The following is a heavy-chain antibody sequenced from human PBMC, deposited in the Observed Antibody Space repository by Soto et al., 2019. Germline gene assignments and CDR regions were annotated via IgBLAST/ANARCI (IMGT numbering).Heavy chain of an antibody. V-gene: IGHV1-46*03. D-gene: IGHD3-9*01. CDR1: RYTFTSYY. CDR3: ARVIPHYDILTGYFDY. CDR2: INPSGGST. J-gene: IGHJ4*02. Sequence: QVQLVQSGAEVKKPGASVKVSCKASRYTFTSYYMHWVRQAPGQGLEWMGIINPSGGSTSYAQKFQGRVTMTRDTSTSTVYMELSSLRSEDTAVYYCARVIPHYDILTGYFDYWGQGTLVTVSS.